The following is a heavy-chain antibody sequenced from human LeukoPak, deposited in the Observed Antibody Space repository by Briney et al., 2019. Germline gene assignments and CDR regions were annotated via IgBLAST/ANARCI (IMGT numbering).Heavy chain of an antibody. CDR2: ISYDGRDK. CDR3: ASEGYSYGY. Sequence: PGGSLRLSCAGYGFTFRSYAMNWVRQAPGKGLEWVAVISYDGRDKYYADSVKGRFTISRDNAKNTLYLQMNSLRAEDTAVYYCASEGYSYGYWGQGTLVTVSS. V-gene: IGHV3-30*04. J-gene: IGHJ4*02. D-gene: IGHD5-18*01. CDR1: GFTFRSYA.